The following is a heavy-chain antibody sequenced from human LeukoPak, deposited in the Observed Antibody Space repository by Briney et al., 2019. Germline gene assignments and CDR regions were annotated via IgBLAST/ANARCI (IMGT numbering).Heavy chain of an antibody. V-gene: IGHV4-59*01. CDR2: IYYSGST. D-gene: IGHD6-13*01. J-gene: IGHJ6*04. CDR3: ARDHSSSWFMYGTDV. CDR1: GGSISSYY. Sequence: PSETLPLTCTVSGGSISSYYWSWIRQPPGKGLEWIGYIYYSGSTNYNPSLKSRVTISVDTSKNQFSLKLSSVTAADTAVYYCARDHSSSWFMYGTDVWGKGTTVTVSS.